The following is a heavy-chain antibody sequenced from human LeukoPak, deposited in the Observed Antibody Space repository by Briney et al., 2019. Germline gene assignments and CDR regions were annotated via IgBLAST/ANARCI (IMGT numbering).Heavy chain of an antibody. CDR3: ARDLTGTTYFDY. V-gene: IGHV3-33*01. CDR2: IWYDGSNK. D-gene: IGHD1-7*01. J-gene: IGHJ4*02. CDR1: GFTFSSYG. Sequence: GGSLRLSCAASGFTFSSYGMHWVRQAPGKGLEWVAVIWYDGSNKYYADSVKGRFTISRDNSKNTLYLQMNSLRAEDTAVYYCARDLTGTTYFDYWGQGTLVTVSP.